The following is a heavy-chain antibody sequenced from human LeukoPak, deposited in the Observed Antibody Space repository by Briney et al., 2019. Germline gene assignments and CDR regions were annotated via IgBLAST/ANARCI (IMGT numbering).Heavy chain of an antibody. CDR3: ARQVYGSGSSHKGWFDS. CDR1: GYTFTSYW. Sequence: GESLKISCKGSGYTFTSYWIAWVRQMPGKGLEWMGIISPGDSDTRYSPSFQGQVTISADKSISTAYLQWSSLKVSDTAMHYCARQVYGSGSSHKGWFDSWGQGTLVTVSS. V-gene: IGHV5-51*01. J-gene: IGHJ5*01. D-gene: IGHD3-10*01. CDR2: ISPGDSDT.